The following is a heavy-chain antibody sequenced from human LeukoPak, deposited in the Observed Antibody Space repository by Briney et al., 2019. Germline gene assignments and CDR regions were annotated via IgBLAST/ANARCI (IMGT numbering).Heavy chain of an antibody. J-gene: IGHJ5*02. CDR3: ARDSLELQRRNWFDP. CDR2: INPSGRST. V-gene: IGHV1-46*02. D-gene: IGHD1-7*01. CDR1: PYTFDKYY. Sequence: ASVTVSCKPSPYTFDKYYIHWVRQAPGQGLEWMGVINPSGRSTSYAQQFQGRVTVTRDTSTSTVYMDLSSLRSEDSAVYYCARDSLELQRRNWFDPWGQGTLVTVSP.